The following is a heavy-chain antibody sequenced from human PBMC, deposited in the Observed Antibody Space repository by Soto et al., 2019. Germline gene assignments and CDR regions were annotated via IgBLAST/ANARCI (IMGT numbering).Heavy chain of an antibody. CDR3: AVGPARASSGLIDS. CDR1: GCKHTKLS. CDR2: LDPEDGET. V-gene: IGHV1-24*01. J-gene: IGHJ4*02. D-gene: IGHD3-22*01. Sequence: ASVKVSCKVCGCKHTKLSMHWGRQAPGKGQEWMGGLDPEDGETIYAQAFQGRLTMTEDTSRDTAYMELSSLRSEDTAVYYCAVGPARASSGLIDSWGQGTLVTVSS.